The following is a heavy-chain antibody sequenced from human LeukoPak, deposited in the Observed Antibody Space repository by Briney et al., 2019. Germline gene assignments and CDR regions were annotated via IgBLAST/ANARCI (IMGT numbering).Heavy chain of an antibody. J-gene: IGHJ4*02. CDR1: GYTFTSYY. D-gene: IGHD4-11*01. V-gene: IGHV1-46*01. CDR2: INPSGGST. CDR3: ARDRPPDYSNYYFDY. Sequence: ASVKVSCKASGYTFTSYYMHWVRQAPGQGLEWMEIINPSGGSTSYAQKFQGSVTMTRDMSTSTVYMELSSLRSEDTAVYYCARDRPPDYSNYYFDYWGQGTLVTVSS.